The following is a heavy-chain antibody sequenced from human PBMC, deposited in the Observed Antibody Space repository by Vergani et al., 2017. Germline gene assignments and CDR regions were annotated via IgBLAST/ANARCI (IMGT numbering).Heavy chain of an antibody. D-gene: IGHD6-6*01. CDR1: GFTLSSHA. CDR2: IWYDGSKE. J-gene: IGHJ6*03. Sequence: QVQLVESGGGVVQPGRSLRLSCAGSGFTLSSHAMHWVRQAPGKGLEWVAFIWYDGSKEYYADSVKGRFTISRDNSKNTLYLQMNSLRAEDTAVYYCAKDITLGEQLAIYYLDVWGKGTTVTVSS. CDR3: AKDITLGEQLAIYYLDV. V-gene: IGHV3-33*06.